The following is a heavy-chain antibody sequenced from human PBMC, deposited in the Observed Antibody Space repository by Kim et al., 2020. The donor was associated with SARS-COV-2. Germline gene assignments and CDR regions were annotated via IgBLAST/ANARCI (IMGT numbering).Heavy chain of an antibody. Sequence: GGSLRLSCSASGFNFRNYAIYWVRQAPGKGLEYVSAISHDGITTYFANSVKGRFTISRDNSKNTLYLQMSSLRTEDTAVYYCLKGDATYWGQGTLVTVSS. CDR1: GFNFRNYA. V-gene: IGHV3-64D*09. J-gene: IGHJ4*02. CDR2: ISHDGITT. CDR3: LKGDATY.